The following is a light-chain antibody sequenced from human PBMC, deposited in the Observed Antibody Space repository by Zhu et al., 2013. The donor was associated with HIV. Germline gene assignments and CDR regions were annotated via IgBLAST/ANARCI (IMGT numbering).Light chain of an antibody. J-gene: IGKJ1*01. V-gene: IGKV1-8*01. CDR1: QGISSY. CDR2: AAS. CDR3: QQYYSYPRT. Sequence: IQMTQSPSSLSASVGDRVTITCRASQGISSYLAWYQQKPGKAPKLLIYAASTLQSGVPSRFSGSGSGTDFTLTISCLQSEDFATYYCQQYYSYPRTFGQGTKVEIK.